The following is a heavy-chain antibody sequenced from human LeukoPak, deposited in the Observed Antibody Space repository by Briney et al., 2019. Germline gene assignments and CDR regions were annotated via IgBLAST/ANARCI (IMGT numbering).Heavy chain of an antibody. Sequence: GGSLRLSCAASGFTFSSSAMSWVRQAPGKGLEWVSRISGSGSGGSTYYADSVKGRFTISRDNSKNTLYPQMNSLRAEDTAVYYCAKSGYDRFDYWGQGTLVTVSS. D-gene: IGHD5-12*01. CDR2: ISGSGSGGST. CDR1: GFTFSSSA. CDR3: AKSGYDRFDY. V-gene: IGHV3-23*01. J-gene: IGHJ4*02.